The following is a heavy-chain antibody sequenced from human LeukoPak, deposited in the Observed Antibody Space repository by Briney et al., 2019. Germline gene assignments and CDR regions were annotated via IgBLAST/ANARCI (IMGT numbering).Heavy chain of an antibody. J-gene: IGHJ4*02. CDR2: IYPGDSDT. V-gene: IGHV5-51*01. CDR1: GYSFTNYW. Sequence: GESLKISCKGSGYSFTNYWIGWVRQMPGKGLEWMGIIYPGDSDTRYIPSFQGQVTISADKSINTAYLPWSTLKTSDTAMYYCARRVDSYWFFDYWGQGTLVTVSS. CDR3: ARRVDSYWFFDY. D-gene: IGHD1-26*01.